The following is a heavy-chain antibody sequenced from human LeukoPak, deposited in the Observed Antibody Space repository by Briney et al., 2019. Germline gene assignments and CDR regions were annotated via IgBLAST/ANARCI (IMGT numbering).Heavy chain of an antibody. Sequence: GESLRISGKGSGYSFTSYWISWVRQMPGKGLEWMGRIDPSDSYTNYSPSFQGHVTISADKSISTAYLQWSSLKASDTAMYYCARLVVRGVKPPYYFDYWGQGTLVTVSS. V-gene: IGHV5-10-1*01. D-gene: IGHD3-10*01. CDR3: ARLVVRGVKPPYYFDY. CDR1: GYSFTSYW. J-gene: IGHJ4*02. CDR2: IDPSDSYT.